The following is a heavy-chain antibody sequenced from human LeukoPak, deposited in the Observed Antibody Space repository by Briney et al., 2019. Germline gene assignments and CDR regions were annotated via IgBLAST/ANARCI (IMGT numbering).Heavy chain of an antibody. CDR2: IYPGDSDT. D-gene: IGHD3-3*01. V-gene: IGHV5-51*01. Sequence: GESLKISCKSSGYRFTSNWIGWVRQMPGKGLDGMGIIYPGDSDTRYSPSFQGQVTISADKSISTAYLQWSSLKASDTAMYHCARHSPTVPIFGVVTPTGGYYYMDVWGKGTTVTVSS. CDR3: ARHSPTVPIFGVVTPTGGYYYMDV. CDR1: GYRFTSNW. J-gene: IGHJ6*03.